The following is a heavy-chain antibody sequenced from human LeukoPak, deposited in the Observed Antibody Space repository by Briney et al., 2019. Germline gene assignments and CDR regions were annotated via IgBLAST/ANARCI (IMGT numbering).Heavy chain of an antibody. D-gene: IGHD3-22*01. CDR1: GGSFSGYY. J-gene: IGHJ4*02. CDR3: ARGQEDSYYDSSGLGDY. CDR2: INHSGST. V-gene: IGHV4-34*01. Sequence: SETLSLACAVYGGSFSGYYWSWIRQPPGKGLEWIGEINHSGSTNYNPSLKSRVTISVDTSKNQFSLKLSPVTAADTAVYYCARGQEDSYYDSSGLGDYWGQGTLVTASS.